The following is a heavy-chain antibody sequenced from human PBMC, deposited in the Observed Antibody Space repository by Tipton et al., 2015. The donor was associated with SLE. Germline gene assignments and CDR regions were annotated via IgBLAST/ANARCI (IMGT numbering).Heavy chain of an antibody. V-gene: IGHV3-30*02. Sequence: SLRLSCAASGFTFSSYAMHWVCQAPGKGLEWVAFIRYDGSNKYYADSVKGRFTISRDNSKNTLYLQMNSLRAEDTAVYYCAKGRGVAGYYYYGMDVWGQGTTVTVSS. CDR2: IRYDGSNK. J-gene: IGHJ6*02. CDR1: GFTFSSYA. CDR3: AKGRGVAGYYYYGMDV. D-gene: IGHD6-19*01.